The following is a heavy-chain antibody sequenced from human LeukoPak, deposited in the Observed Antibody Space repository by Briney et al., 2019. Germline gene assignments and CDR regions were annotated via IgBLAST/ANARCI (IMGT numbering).Heavy chain of an antibody. CDR3: ARALPHVRSGYYYYYMDV. Sequence: ASVKVSCKASGYIFTSYYIHWVRQAPGQGLEWMGIINPSGGSTGYAQKFQGRVTMTRDTSTSTVYMELNSLRSDDTAVYHCARALPHVRSGYYYYYMDVWGRGTTVTISS. CDR2: INPSGGST. CDR1: GYIFTSYY. J-gene: IGHJ6*03. D-gene: IGHD6-25*01. V-gene: IGHV1-46*01.